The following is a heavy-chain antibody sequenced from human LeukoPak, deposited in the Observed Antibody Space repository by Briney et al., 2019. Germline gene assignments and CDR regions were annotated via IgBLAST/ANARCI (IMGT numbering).Heavy chain of an antibody. CDR1: GGSVSSGSYY. Sequence: SETLSLTCTVSGGSVSSGSYYWSWIRQPPGKGLEWIGYICYSGSTNYNPSLKSRVTISVDTSKNQFSLKLSSVTAADTAVYYCAGRSPLRFPLYYFDYWGQGTLVTVSS. V-gene: IGHV4-61*01. CDR2: ICYSGST. J-gene: IGHJ4*02. D-gene: IGHD2-15*01. CDR3: AGRSPLRFPLYYFDY.